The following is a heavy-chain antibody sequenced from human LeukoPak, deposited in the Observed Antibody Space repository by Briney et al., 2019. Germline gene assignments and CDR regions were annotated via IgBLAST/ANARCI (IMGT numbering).Heavy chain of an antibody. J-gene: IGHJ6*02. CDR3: VKGMEDYDILTGVLDV. Sequence: GGSLRLSCAASGFTFSSYWMHWVRQAPGKGLVWVSRINSDGSSTSYADSVKGRFTISRDNAKNTLYLQMNSLRAEDTAVYYCVKGMEDYDILTGVLDVWGQGTTVTVSS. CDR1: GFTFSSYW. D-gene: IGHD3-9*01. V-gene: IGHV3-74*01. CDR2: INSDGSST.